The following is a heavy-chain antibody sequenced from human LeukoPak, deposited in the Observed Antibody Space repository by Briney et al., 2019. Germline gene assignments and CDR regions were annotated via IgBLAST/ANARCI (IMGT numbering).Heavy chain of an antibody. Sequence: GGSPRLSCVASGFTFSSHGMNWVRQAPGKGLEWVSGIIPSGHTTYYADSVKGRFTISRDNSKNTLYLQMNSLRAEDTAVYFCAKDPLRVGATIWFDPWGQGTLVTVSS. D-gene: IGHD1-26*01. J-gene: IGHJ5*02. CDR2: IIPSGHTT. CDR3: AKDPLRVGATIWFDP. CDR1: GFTFSSHG. V-gene: IGHV3-23*01.